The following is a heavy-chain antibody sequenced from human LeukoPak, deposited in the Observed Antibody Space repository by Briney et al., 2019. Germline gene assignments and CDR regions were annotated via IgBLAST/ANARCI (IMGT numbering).Heavy chain of an antibody. CDR1: GFTFSSYA. J-gene: IGHJ4*02. CDR2: ISYDGSNK. Sequence: PGRSLRLSCAASGFTFSSYAMHWVRQAPGKGLEWVAVISYDGSNKYYADSVKGRFTISRDNSKNTLYLQMNSLRAEDTAVYYCARDPNVDPAVWGQGTLVTVSS. CDR3: ARDPNVDPAV. V-gene: IGHV3-30-3*01. D-gene: IGHD2-8*01.